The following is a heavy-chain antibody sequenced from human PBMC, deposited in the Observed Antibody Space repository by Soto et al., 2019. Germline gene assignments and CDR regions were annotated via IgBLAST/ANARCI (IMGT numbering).Heavy chain of an antibody. CDR3: SFAPNWTYQLTRY. D-gene: IGHD2-2*01. CDR2: INAGNGNT. Sequence: RASVKVSCKASGYTFTSYAMHWVRQAPGQRLEWMGWINAGNGNTKYSQKFQGRVTITRDTSASTAYMELSSLRSEDTAVYYCSFAPNWTYQLTRYWGRGTQVTVSS. J-gene: IGHJ4*02. CDR1: GYTFTSYA. V-gene: IGHV1-3*01.